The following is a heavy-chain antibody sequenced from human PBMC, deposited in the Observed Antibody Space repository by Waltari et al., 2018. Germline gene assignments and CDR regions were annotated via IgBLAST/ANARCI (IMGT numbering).Heavy chain of an antibody. CDR1: GFMFSAYE. CDR3: ARMMPKYTSGWALDY. J-gene: IGHJ4*02. Sequence: EVYLVESGGGLEQPGGSLRLSCSASGFMFSAYEMNWVRQAAGKGVEGIVYISVRGNREYYADSVKGRFTSSRDNARDLVFLQMYNLRAEDTALYYCARMMPKYTSGWALDYWGQGTLVTVAS. D-gene: IGHD6-19*01. V-gene: IGHV3-48*03. CDR2: ISVRGNRE.